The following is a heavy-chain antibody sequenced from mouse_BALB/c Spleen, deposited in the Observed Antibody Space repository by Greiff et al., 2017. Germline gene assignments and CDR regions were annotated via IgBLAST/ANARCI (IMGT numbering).Heavy chain of an antibody. J-gene: IGHJ4*01. CDR1: GYTFTSYT. CDR3: ARYWTMDY. V-gene: IGHV1-4*01. Sequence: VQGVESGAELARPGASVKMSCKASGYTFTSYTMHWVKQRPGQGLEWIGYINPSSGYTNYNQKFKDKATLTADKSSSTAYMQLSSLTSEDSAVYYCARYWTMDYWGQGTSVTVSS. CDR2: INPSSGYT.